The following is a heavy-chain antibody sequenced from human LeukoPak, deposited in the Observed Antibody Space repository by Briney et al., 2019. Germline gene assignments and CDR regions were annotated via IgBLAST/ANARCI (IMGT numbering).Heavy chain of an antibody. J-gene: IGHJ4*02. D-gene: IGHD5-24*01. V-gene: IGHV4-39*01. CDR1: SCTVDSCSCY. CDR2: IYCSGNT. Sequence: SETLSLTCTVSSCTVDSCSCYWGWLRQPPGKGLEWIGNIYCSGNTYFNPSLKIRGTISVDTAKNQFSLKLSSVTAADTAVYYCASSFVEMATIPNIFDYWGQGTLVTVSS. CDR3: ASSFVEMATIPNIFDY.